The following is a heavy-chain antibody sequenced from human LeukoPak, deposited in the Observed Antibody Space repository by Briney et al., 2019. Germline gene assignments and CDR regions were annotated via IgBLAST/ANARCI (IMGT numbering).Heavy chain of an antibody. CDR3: ARSDHSSYYDSSGYNY. Sequence: GSSVKVSCKASGGTFSSYAITWVRQAPGQGLEWVGRIIPILGIANYAQKFQSRVTITADKSTSTAYMELSSLRSEDTAVYYCARSDHSSYYDSSGYNYWGQGTLVTVSS. D-gene: IGHD3-22*01. J-gene: IGHJ4*02. V-gene: IGHV1-69*04. CDR2: IIPILGIA. CDR1: GGTFSSYA.